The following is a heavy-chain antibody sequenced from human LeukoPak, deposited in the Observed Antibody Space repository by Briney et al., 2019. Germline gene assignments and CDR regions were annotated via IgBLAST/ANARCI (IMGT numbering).Heavy chain of an antibody. CDR1: GFTFSSYA. CDR2: IYSGGST. CDR3: ARVAADGYRGSNYFDY. D-gene: IGHD5-24*01. J-gene: IGHJ4*02. Sequence: PGGSLRLSCAASGFTFSSYAMSWVRQAPGKGLEWVSVIYSGGSTYYADSVKGRFTISRDNSKNTLYLQMNSLRAEDTAVYYCARVAADGYRGSNYFDYWGQGTLVTVSS. V-gene: IGHV3-53*01.